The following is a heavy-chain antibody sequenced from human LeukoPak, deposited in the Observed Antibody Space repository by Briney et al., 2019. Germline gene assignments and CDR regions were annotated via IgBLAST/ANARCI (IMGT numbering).Heavy chain of an antibody. CDR3: AKDGGWPTLWFGERNWYFDL. D-gene: IGHD3-10*01. CDR2: ISGSGGST. Sequence: PGTSLRLSCAASGFTFSSYAMSWVRQAPGKGLEWVSAISGSGGSTYYADSVKGRFTISRDNSKNTLYLQMNSLRAEDTAVYYCAKDGGWPTLWFGERNWYFDLWGRGTLVTVSS. V-gene: IGHV3-23*01. J-gene: IGHJ2*01. CDR1: GFTFSSYA.